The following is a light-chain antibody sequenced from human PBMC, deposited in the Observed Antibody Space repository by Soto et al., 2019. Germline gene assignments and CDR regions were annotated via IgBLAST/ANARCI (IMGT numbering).Light chain of an antibody. CDR3: QVWDRTTDFVV. CDR1: KIGTES. J-gene: IGLJ2*01. CDR2: DDT. Sequence: SYERTQPPSVSVAPGQTATFTCGGDKIGTESVHWHQQKPGQAPVLVVYDDTDRPSGIPERFSGSKSGNTVTLTISRVEAGDEADYYCQVWDRTTDFVVFGGGTKVTVL. V-gene: IGLV3-21*02.